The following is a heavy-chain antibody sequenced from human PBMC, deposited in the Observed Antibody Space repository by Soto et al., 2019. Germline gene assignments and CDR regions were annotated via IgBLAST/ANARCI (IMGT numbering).Heavy chain of an antibody. V-gene: IGHV4-34*01. J-gene: IGHJ5*02. CDR1: GGSFSGYY. CDR3: ARGGYYDSGRRFDP. CDR2: IKRSGST. Sequence: LTCAVYGGSFSGYYWSWIRQPPGKGLEWIGEIKRSGSTNYNPSLKSRVTVSIDTSKNQFSLKVTSVTAADTAVYYCARGGYYDSGRRFDPWGQGTLVTVSS. D-gene: IGHD3-22*01.